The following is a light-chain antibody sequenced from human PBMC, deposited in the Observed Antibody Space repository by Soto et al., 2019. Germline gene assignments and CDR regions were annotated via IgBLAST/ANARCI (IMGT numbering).Light chain of an antibody. CDR1: QNIRRS. CDR3: QQYDYWPRT. Sequence: LVITQSPASLSASAGGRVTLSCRASQNIRRSLAWYQQKPGQAPRLLLLGVSNRATVIPARFSGSGSGTEFSLTISSLTSEDFEVYYCQQYDYWPRTFGQGTKVDIK. V-gene: IGKV3-15*01. J-gene: IGKJ1*01. CDR2: GVS.